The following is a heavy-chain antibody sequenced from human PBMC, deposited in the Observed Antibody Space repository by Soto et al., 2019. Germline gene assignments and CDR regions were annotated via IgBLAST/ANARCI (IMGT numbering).Heavy chain of an antibody. CDR3: ARDTSICSGGSCYSGYDY. CDR2: INPNSGGT. J-gene: IGHJ4*02. CDR1: GYTFTGYY. V-gene: IGHV1-2*02. D-gene: IGHD2-15*01. Sequence: QVQLVQSGAEVKKPGASVKVSCKASGYTFTGYYMHWVRQAPGQGLEWMGWINPNSGGTNYAQKFQGGVTMTRDTSISTAYMELSRLRSDDTAVYYCARDTSICSGGSCYSGYDYWGQGTLVTVSS.